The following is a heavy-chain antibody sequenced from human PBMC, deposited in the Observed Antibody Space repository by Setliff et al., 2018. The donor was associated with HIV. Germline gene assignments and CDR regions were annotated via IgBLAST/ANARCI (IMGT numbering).Heavy chain of an antibody. Sequence: SETLSLTCSVSGGSISSYYWSWIRQPAGKGLEWIGRIYARGGSDNNPSLKSRVTLSVDTSKNLFSLKLTTVTAADAAVYYCTRDTGYILSGYRPHWYFDLWGRGTLVTVSS. CDR1: GGSISSYY. CDR3: TRDTGYILSGYRPHWYFDL. J-gene: IGHJ2*01. V-gene: IGHV4-4*07. CDR2: IYARGGS. D-gene: IGHD3-9*01.